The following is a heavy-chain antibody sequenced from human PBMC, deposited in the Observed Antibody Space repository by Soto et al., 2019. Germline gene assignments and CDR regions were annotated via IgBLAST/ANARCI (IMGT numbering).Heavy chain of an antibody. V-gene: IGHV3-23*01. CDR1: GFTFSSYA. Sequence: HPGGSLRLSCAASGFTFSSYAMSWVRQAPGKGLEWVSAISGSGGSTYYADSVKGRFTISRDNSKNTLYLQMNSLRAEDTAVYYCAKELGHGLNWNYVPQYYYYMDVWGKGTTVTVSS. CDR3: AKELGHGLNWNYVPQYYYYMDV. J-gene: IGHJ6*03. D-gene: IGHD1-7*01. CDR2: ISGSGGST.